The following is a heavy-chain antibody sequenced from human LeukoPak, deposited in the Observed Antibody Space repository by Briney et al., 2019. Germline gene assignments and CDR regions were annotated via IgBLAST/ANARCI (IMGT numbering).Heavy chain of an antibody. Sequence: SVKVSCKASGGTFSSYAISWVRQAPGQGLEWMGGIIPIFGTANYAQKFQGRVTITADKSTSTAYMELSSLRSEDTAVYYCARDRSSYGFTDDYWGQGTLVTVSS. CDR1: GGTFSSYA. J-gene: IGHJ4*02. D-gene: IGHD1-26*01. CDR3: ARDRSSYGFTDDY. CDR2: IIPIFGTA. V-gene: IGHV1-69*06.